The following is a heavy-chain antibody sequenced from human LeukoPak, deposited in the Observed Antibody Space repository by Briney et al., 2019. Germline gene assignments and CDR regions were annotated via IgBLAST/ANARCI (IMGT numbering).Heavy chain of an antibody. Sequence: PGGSLRLSCAASGFTFSDYYMSWIRQAPGKGLEWVSYISSSGSTIYYADSVKGRFTISRDNAKNSLYLQMNSLRAEDTAVYYCAKDHDSSGYDTTAFQHWGQGTLVTVSA. D-gene: IGHD3-22*01. J-gene: IGHJ1*01. CDR1: GFTFSDYY. CDR3: AKDHDSSGYDTTAFQH. CDR2: ISSSGSTI. V-gene: IGHV3-11*01.